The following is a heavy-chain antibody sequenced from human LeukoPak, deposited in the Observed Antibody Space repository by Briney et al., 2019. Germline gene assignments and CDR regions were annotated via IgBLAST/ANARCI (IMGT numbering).Heavy chain of an antibody. Sequence: PSETLSLTCTVSGGSISSYFWSWIRQPPGKGLEWIGYIYTSGSTNYSPSLRSRVTISVDTSKNQFSLKLSSVTAADTAVYYCARLGSGLYCTNGVCEHDYWGQGTLVTVSS. D-gene: IGHD2-8*01. V-gene: IGHV4-4*09. CDR1: GGSISSYF. CDR3: ARLGSGLYCTNGVCEHDY. CDR2: IYTSGST. J-gene: IGHJ4*02.